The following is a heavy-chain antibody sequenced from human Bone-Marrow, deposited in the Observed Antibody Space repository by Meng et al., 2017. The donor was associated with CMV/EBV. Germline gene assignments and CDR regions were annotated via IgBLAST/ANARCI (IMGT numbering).Heavy chain of an antibody. CDR3: ARVCSSTNCFRSLNDY. V-gene: IGHV3-48*03. D-gene: IGHD2-2*01. Sequence: GESLKISCAASGFTFSTFEMNWVRQAPGKGLEWVSYISGGGSSIYYADSVKGRFTISRDNTKNSLYLQMNSLRGEDTAVYYCARVCSSTNCFRSLNDYWGQGTLVTVSS. CDR2: ISGGGSSI. CDR1: GFTFSTFE. J-gene: IGHJ4*02.